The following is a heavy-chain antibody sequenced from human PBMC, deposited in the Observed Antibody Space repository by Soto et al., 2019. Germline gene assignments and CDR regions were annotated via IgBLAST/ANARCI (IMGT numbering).Heavy chain of an antibody. CDR2: ISAYNGNS. CDR1: GYTFTSYG. V-gene: IGHV1-18*01. CDR3: ALWGTGTTGAFAI. Sequence: QVQLVQSGAEVKKPGASVKVSCKASGYTFTSYGITWVRQAPGQGLEWMGWISAYNGNSNYAQKLQGRVTMTTETSTSTAYMELRSLRSDETAVYYFALWGTGTTGAFAIWGQGTMVTVSS. D-gene: IGHD1-1*01. J-gene: IGHJ3*02.